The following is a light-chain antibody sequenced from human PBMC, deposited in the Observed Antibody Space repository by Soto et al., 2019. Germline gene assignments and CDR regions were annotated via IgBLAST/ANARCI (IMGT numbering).Light chain of an antibody. CDR3: QQYNSWPLT. CDR1: QSVRSG. CDR2: GVS. V-gene: IGKV3-15*01. Sequence: VVMTQSPATLSASPGEGAPLSCRASQSVRSGLAWYQQKPGQAPRLLIYGVSTRATGIPARFTGSGSATEFTLTIGSLQSEDFAVYYCQQYNSWPLTFGGGTKVDIK. J-gene: IGKJ4*01.